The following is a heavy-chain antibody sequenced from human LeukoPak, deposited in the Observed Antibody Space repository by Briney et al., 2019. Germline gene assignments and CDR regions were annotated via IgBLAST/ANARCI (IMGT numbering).Heavy chain of an antibody. D-gene: IGHD1-26*01. CDR1: GGSISSYY. CDR2: IYYSGST. Sequence: SETLSLTCTVSGGSISSYYWSWIRQPPGKGLEWIGYIYYSGSTNYNPSLKSRVTISVDTSKNQFSLKLSSVTAADTAVYYCAREQGGAYYYGMDVWGQGTTVTVSS. CDR3: AREQGGAYYYGMDV. J-gene: IGHJ6*02. V-gene: IGHV4-59*01.